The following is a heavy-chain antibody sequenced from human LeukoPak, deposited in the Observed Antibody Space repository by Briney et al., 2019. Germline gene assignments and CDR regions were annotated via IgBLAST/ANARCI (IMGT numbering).Heavy chain of an antibody. CDR3: AREKDTGSNHAKIRYDI. CDR1: GGSISDYY. J-gene: IGHJ3*02. V-gene: IGHV4-59*01. D-gene: IGHD1-26*01. CDR2: IFGSGSS. Sequence: AETLSLTCTVSGGSISDYYWSGIRQPPGKVLEWIGWIFGSGSSNYNPSLKSRLTISVDTSENQFSLKLTSATAADTAVYYCAREKDTGSNHAKIRYDIWGQGTMVTVSS.